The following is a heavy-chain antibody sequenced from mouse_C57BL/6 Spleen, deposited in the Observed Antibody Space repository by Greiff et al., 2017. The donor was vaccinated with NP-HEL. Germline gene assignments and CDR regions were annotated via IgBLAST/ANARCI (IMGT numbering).Heavy chain of an antibody. J-gene: IGHJ2*01. V-gene: IGHV3-6*01. Sequence: VQLQQSGPGLVKPSQSLSLTCSVTGYSITSGYYWNWIRQFPGNKLEWMGYISYDGSNNYNPSLKNRISITRDTSKNQFFLKLNSVTTEDTATYYCARRGSNYVDYWGQGTTLTVSS. CDR1: GYSITSGYY. CDR3: ARRGSNYVDY. CDR2: ISYDGSN. D-gene: IGHD5-1*01.